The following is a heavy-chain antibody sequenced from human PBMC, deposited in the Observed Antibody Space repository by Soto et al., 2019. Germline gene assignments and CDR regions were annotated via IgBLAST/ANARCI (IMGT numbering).Heavy chain of an antibody. CDR1: GGSIISSSYY. J-gene: IGHJ4*02. V-gene: IGHV4-39*01. Sequence: TSETLSLTCTVSGGSIISSSYYWGLIRQPPGKGLEWIGSIYYSGSTYYNPSLKSRVTISVDTSKNQFSLKLSSVTAADTAVYYCARRIAVAGTMGDFDYWGQGTLVTVSS. CDR2: IYYSGST. D-gene: IGHD6-19*01. CDR3: ARRIAVAGTMGDFDY.